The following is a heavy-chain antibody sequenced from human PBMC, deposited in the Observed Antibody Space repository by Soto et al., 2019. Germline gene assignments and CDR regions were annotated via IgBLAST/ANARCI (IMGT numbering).Heavy chain of an antibody. CDR3: AGEEGAVTTGGYYYYYGIDV. CDR1: GGSFSAYY. D-gene: IGHD4-17*01. V-gene: IGHV4-34*09. CDR2: INHSGGT. Sequence: SETLSLTCAVYGGSFSAYYWSWIRQPPGKGLEWIGEINHSGGTSYNPSLKSRVNISVDTSKKQFSLKLSSVTAADTAVYYCAGEEGAVTTGGYYYYYGIDVWGQGTTVTVSS. J-gene: IGHJ6*02.